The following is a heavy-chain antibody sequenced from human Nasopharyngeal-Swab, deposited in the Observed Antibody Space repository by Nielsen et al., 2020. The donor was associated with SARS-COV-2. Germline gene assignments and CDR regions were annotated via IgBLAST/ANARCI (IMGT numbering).Heavy chain of an antibody. CDR1: GFTFSTYW. Sequence: GESLKISCAASGFTFSTYWLHWVRQPPGKGLLWFSRIDTDGTITDYADSVKGRFTISRDNAKNTLYLQMNSLRAEDTAVYYCARDVGGRDNYWGQGALVTVSS. CDR2: IDTDGTIT. CDR3: ARDVGGRDNY. J-gene: IGHJ4*02. D-gene: IGHD2-15*01. V-gene: IGHV3-74*01.